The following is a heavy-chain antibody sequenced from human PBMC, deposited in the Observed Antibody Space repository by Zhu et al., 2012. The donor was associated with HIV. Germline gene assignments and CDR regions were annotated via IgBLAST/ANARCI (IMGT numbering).Heavy chain of an antibody. V-gene: IGHV4-4*07. CDR1: GGSISSYY. CDR2: IYTSGST. CDR3: ARISGHCSGGSCCSEDYYYGMDV. J-gene: IGHJ6*02. D-gene: IGHD2-15*01. Sequence: QVQLQESGPGLVKPSETLSLTRTVSGGSISSYYWSWIRQPAGKGLEWIGRIYTSGSTNYNPSLKSRVTMSVDTSKNQFSLKLSSVTAADTAVYYCARISGHCSGGSCCSEDYYYGMDVWGQGTTVTVSS.